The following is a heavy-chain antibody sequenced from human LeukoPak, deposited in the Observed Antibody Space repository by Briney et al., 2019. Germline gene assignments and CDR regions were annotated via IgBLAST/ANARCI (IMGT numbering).Heavy chain of an antibody. CDR2: IYYSGST. CDR1: GGSISSYY. CDR3: ARDSRYSSGWYVQRWFDP. D-gene: IGHD6-19*01. J-gene: IGHJ5*02. V-gene: IGHV4-59*01. Sequence: SETLSLTCTVSGGSISSYYWSWIRQPPGKGLEWIGYIYYSGSTNYTPSLKSRVTISVDTSKNQFSLKLSSVTAADTAVYYCARDSRYSSGWYVQRWFDPWGQGTLVTVSS.